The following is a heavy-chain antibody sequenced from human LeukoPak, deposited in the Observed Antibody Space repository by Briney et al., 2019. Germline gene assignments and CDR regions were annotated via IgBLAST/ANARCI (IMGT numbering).Heavy chain of an antibody. D-gene: IGHD2-15*01. CDR2: INHSGST. CDR3: ARGGDCSGGSCYGYFDY. CDR1: GGSFSGYY. Sequence: SETLSLTCAVYGGSFSGYYWSWIRQPPGKGLEWIGEINHSGSTNYNPSLESRVTISVDTSKNQFSLKLSSVTAADTAVYYCARGGDCSGGSCYGYFDYWGQGTLVTVSS. J-gene: IGHJ4*02. V-gene: IGHV4-34*01.